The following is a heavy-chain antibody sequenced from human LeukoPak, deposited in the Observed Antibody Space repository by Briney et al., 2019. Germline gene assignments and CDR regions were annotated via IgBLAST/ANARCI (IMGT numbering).Heavy chain of an antibody. CDR3: AGAYDYGGNYYWWYFDL. V-gene: IGHV3-13*04. CDR1: GFTFSCYD. CDR2: IGTAGDT. Sequence: GGSLRLSCAASGFTFSCYDMHWVRQATGKGLEWVSAIGTAGDTYYPGSVKGRFTISRENAKNSLYLQMNSLRAGDTAVYYCAGAYDYGGNYYWWYFDLWGRGTLVTVSS. D-gene: IGHD4-23*01. J-gene: IGHJ2*01.